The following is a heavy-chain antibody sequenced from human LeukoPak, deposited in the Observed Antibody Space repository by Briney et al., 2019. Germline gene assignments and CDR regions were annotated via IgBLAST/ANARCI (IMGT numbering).Heavy chain of an antibody. D-gene: IGHD2-15*01. J-gene: IGHJ4*02. CDR3: ARGPVGYCSGGSCTRYLDY. V-gene: IGHV1-18*04. CDR1: GYTFTSYG. Sequence: ASVKVTCKASGYTFTSYGISWVRQAPGQGLEWMGWISAYNGNTNYAQKLQGRVTMTTDTSTSTAYMELRSLRSDDTAVYYCARGPVGYCSGGSCTRYLDYWGQGTLVTVSS. CDR2: ISAYNGNT.